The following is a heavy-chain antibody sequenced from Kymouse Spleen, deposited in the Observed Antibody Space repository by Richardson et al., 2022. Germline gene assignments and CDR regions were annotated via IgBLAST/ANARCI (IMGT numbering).Heavy chain of an antibody. J-gene: IGHJ6*02. D-gene: IGHD6-6*01. CDR1: GGSFSGYY. CDR2: INHSGST. CDR3: ARGEGSSSSGGYYYYYGMDV. V-gene: IGHV4-34*01. Sequence: QVQLQQWGAGLLKPSETLSLTCAVYGGSFSGYYWSWIRQPPGKGLEWIGEINHSGSTNYNPSLKSRVTISVDTSKNQFSLKLSSVTAADTAVYYCARGEGSSSSGGYYYYYGMDVWGQGTTVTVSS.